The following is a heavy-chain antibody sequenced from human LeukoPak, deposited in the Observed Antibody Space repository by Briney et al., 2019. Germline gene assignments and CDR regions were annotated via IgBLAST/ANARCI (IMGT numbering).Heavy chain of an antibody. Sequence: SETLSLTCTVSGGSISSYYWSWIRQPPGKGLEWIGYIYYSGSTNYNPSLKSRVTISVDTSKNQFSLKLSPVTAADTAVYYCARGSTVTHFDCWGQGTLVTVSS. V-gene: IGHV4-59*01. J-gene: IGHJ4*02. CDR1: GGSISSYY. D-gene: IGHD4-17*01. CDR3: ARGSTVTHFDC. CDR2: IYYSGST.